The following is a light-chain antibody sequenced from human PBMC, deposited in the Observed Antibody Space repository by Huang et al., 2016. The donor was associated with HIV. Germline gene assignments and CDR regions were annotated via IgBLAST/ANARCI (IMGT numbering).Light chain of an antibody. Sequence: DIVMTQSPRSLHVASGEPASISCRSSQSLLHRNEYNYLDWYVQKPGPSPQLLIYLGSVRATRVADIPARFSGSGSVIEFTLTISSLQSEDFAVYYCQQYNNWPRTFGQGTKLQIK. CDR2: LGS. CDR1: QSLLHRNEYNY. CDR3: QQYNNWPRT. J-gene: IGKJ2*01. V-gene: IGKV2-28*01.